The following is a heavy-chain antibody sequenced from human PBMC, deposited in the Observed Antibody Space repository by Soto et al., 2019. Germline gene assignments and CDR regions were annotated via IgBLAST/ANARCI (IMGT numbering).Heavy chain of an antibody. D-gene: IGHD6-13*01. CDR2: ISYDGSNK. CDR1: GFTFSSYA. J-gene: IGHJ5*02. Sequence: GGSLRLSCAASGFTFSSYAMHWVRQAPGKGLEWVAVISYDGSNKYYADSVKGRFTISRDNSKNTLYLQMNSLRAEDTAVYYCARDPLWGIAAAGWFDPWGQGTLVTVSS. V-gene: IGHV3-30-3*01. CDR3: ARDPLWGIAAAGWFDP.